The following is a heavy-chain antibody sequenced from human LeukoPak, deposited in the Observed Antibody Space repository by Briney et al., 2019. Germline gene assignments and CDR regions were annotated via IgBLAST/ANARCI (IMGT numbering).Heavy chain of an antibody. Sequence: ASVKVSCKASGYSFTGYYMHWVRQAPGQGLEWMGRINPNSGGTNYAQKFQGRVTMTRDTSISTAYMELSRLRSDDTAVYYCARAEGSSGYYLYDYWGQGTLVTVSS. CDR3: ARAEGSSGYYLYDY. CDR2: INPNSGGT. D-gene: IGHD3-22*01. J-gene: IGHJ4*02. CDR1: GYSFTGYY. V-gene: IGHV1-2*06.